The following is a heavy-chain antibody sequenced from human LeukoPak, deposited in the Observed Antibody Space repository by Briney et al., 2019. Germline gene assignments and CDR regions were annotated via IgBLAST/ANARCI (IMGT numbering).Heavy chain of an antibody. Sequence: GRSLRLSCAASGFTFDDYAMHWVRQAPGKGLEWVSGISWNSGSIGYADSVKGRFTISRDNAKNSLYLQMNSLRAEDTALYYCAKDKEDGDYYYGMDVWDQGTTVTVSS. D-gene: IGHD4-17*01. CDR3: AKDKEDGDYYYGMDV. V-gene: IGHV3-9*01. CDR1: GFTFDDYA. CDR2: ISWNSGSI. J-gene: IGHJ6*02.